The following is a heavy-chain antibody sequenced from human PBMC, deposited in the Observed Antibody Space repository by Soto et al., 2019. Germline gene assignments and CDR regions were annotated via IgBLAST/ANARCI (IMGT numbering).Heavy chain of an antibody. Sequence: GGSLRLSCAASGFTFSSYAMSWVRQAPGKGLEWVSAISGSGGSTYYADSVKGRFTISRDNSKNTLYLQMNSLRAEDTAVYYCAKGVTFWSGYSSYYGMDVWGQGTTVTVSS. CDR3: AKGVTFWSGYSSYYGMDV. V-gene: IGHV3-23*01. J-gene: IGHJ6*02. CDR2: ISGSGGST. D-gene: IGHD3-3*01. CDR1: GFTFSSYA.